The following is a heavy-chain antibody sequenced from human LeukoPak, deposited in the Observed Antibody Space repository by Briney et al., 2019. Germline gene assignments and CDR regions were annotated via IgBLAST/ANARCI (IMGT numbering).Heavy chain of an antibody. Sequence: ASVKVSCTASGYTFTSYAMNWVRQAPGQGLEWMGWINTNTGNPTYAQGFTGRFVFSLDTSVNTAYLQISSLKAEDTAVYYCAKDLDSAAFDIWGQGTMVTVSS. CDR1: GYTFTSYA. V-gene: IGHV7-4-1*02. CDR2: INTNTGNP. J-gene: IGHJ3*02. CDR3: AKDLDSAAFDI. D-gene: IGHD2-15*01.